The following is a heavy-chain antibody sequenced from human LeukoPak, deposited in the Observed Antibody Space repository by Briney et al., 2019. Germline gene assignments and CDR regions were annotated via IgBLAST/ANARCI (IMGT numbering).Heavy chain of an antibody. Sequence: GASVKVSCKASGYSFTGYYIHWVRQAPGQGLEWMGWINPNSGGTNYAQKFQGRVTMTRDTSISTAYMELGRLRSDDTAVYYCARGDIVVLPAGIPHNWFDPWGQGTLVTVSS. D-gene: IGHD2-2*02. CDR2: INPNSGGT. J-gene: IGHJ5*02. CDR3: ARGDIVVLPAGIPHNWFDP. V-gene: IGHV1-2*02. CDR1: GYSFTGYY.